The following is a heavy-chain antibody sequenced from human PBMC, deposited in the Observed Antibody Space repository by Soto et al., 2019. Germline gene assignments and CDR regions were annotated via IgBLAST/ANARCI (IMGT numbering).Heavy chain of an antibody. D-gene: IGHD3-16*02. CDR3: AKDILSVTTSIMITFGGVIAAAAFDI. CDR2: ISGSGGST. CDR1: GFTFSSYA. J-gene: IGHJ3*02. Sequence: GGSLRLSCAASGFTFSSYAMSWVRQAPGKGLEWVSAISGSGGSTYYADSVKGRFTISRDNSKNTLYLQMNSLRAEDTAVYYCAKDILSVTTSIMITFGGVIAAAAFDIWGQGTMVTVSS. V-gene: IGHV3-23*01.